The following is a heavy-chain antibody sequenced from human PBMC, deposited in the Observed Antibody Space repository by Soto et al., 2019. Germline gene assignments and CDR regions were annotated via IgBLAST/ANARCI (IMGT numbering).Heavy chain of an antibody. CDR3: ARDRDFWSGLYGMDV. Sequence: SETLSLTCAVSGYSISSGYYWGWIRQPPGKGLGWIGSIYHSGSTYYNPSLKSRVTISVDTSKNQFSLKLSSVTAADTAVYYCARDRDFWSGLYGMDVWGQGTTVTVSS. CDR1: GYSISSGYY. CDR2: IYHSGST. D-gene: IGHD3-3*01. J-gene: IGHJ6*02. V-gene: IGHV4-38-2*02.